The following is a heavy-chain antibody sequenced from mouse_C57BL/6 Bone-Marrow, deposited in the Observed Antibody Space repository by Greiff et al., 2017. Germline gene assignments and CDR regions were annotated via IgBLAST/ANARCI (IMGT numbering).Heavy chain of an antibody. Sequence: EVKLVESGGGLVKPGGSLKLSCAASGFTFSSYAMSWVRQTPEKRLEWVATISDGGSYTYYPDNVKGRFTISRDNAKNNLYLQMRHLKSEDTAMYYCARERWGITSVGGGYFDYWGQGTTLTVSS. CDR3: ARERWGITSVGGGYFDY. D-gene: IGHD1-1*01. CDR1: GFTFSSYA. CDR2: ISDGGSYT. V-gene: IGHV5-4*03. J-gene: IGHJ2*01.